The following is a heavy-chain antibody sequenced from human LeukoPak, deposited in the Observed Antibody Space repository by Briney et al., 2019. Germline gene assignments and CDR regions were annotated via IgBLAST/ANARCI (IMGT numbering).Heavy chain of an antibody. D-gene: IGHD3-16*01. J-gene: IGHJ4*02. V-gene: IGHV1-3*01. CDR2: INAGNGNT. CDR3: ARGGSLGDY. Sequence: ASVKVSCKASGYTFTTYTVHWVRQAPGQRLEWMGWINAGNGNTRYSQKLQGRVTITRDTSASTAYMELSSLRSEDAAVYYCARGGSLGDYWGQGTLVTVSS. CDR1: GYTFTTYT.